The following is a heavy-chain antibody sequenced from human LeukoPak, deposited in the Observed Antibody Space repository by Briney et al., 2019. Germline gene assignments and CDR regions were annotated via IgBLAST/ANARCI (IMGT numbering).Heavy chain of an antibody. J-gene: IGHJ4*02. CDR1: GLKVGDYS. CDR3: TIGNI. D-gene: IGHD1-14*01. CDR2: IRKKDAGGTP. V-gene: IGHV3-49*04. Sequence: GGSLSLSRTGSGLKVGDYSVSWARQAPGKGLEWIGFIRKKDAGGTPGYAASLGDRVSISRDDSKSVAYLEMNSLKTDDTGTYYCTIGNICGRGSQVIVSS.